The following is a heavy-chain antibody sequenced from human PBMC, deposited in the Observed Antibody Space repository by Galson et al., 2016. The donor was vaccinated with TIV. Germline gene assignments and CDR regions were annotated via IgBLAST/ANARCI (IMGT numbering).Heavy chain of an antibody. Sequence: PALVKPTQTVTLTCTFSGFSLTTSGVSVVWIRQPPGKALEWLARIDWDGDKHFRSSLKTRLSIAKDTSKSQVVLRLTDVDPVDTGTYYCARAPGGFSGLGPVDNWGQGTPVTVSS. V-gene: IGHV2-70*11. CDR3: ARAPGGFSGLGPVDN. D-gene: IGHD6-25*01. CDR2: IDWDGDK. J-gene: IGHJ4*02. CDR1: GFSLTTSGVS.